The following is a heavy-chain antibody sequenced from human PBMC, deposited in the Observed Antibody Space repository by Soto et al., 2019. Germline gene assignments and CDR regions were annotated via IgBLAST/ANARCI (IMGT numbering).Heavy chain of an antibody. CDR2: ISGSGGST. Sequence: GGSLRLSCAASGFTFSSYAMSWVRQAPGKGLEWVSAISGSGGSTYYADYVKGRLTISRDNSKNTLYLQMNSLRAEDTAVYYCAKPIYYDSSDGMDVWGQGTTVTVSS. V-gene: IGHV3-23*01. CDR3: AKPIYYDSSDGMDV. CDR1: GFTFSSYA. D-gene: IGHD3-22*01. J-gene: IGHJ6*02.